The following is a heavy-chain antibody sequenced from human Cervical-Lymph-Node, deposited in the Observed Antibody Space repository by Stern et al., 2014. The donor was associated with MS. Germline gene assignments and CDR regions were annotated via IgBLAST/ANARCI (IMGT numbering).Heavy chain of an antibody. CDR3: AGGRDRYSGNYFDWFDS. J-gene: IGHJ5*01. D-gene: IGHD1-26*01. CDR1: GGSISDYS. Sequence: VQLVQSGPGLVKPSGTLSLTCIVSGGSISDYSWNWIRQPPGSGLEWIVNIYYSGRADYNPSLKSRVAISVDTSKNQFSLKLRSVTAAATAVYYCAGGRDRYSGNYFDWFDSWGRGSLVTVSS. V-gene: IGHV4-59*01. CDR2: IYYSGRA.